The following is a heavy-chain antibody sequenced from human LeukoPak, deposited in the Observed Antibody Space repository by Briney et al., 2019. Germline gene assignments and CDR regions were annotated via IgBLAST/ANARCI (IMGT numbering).Heavy chain of an antibody. CDR1: GFSFSTYG. J-gene: IGHJ3*02. V-gene: IGHV4-59*12. CDR2: ILYSGST. D-gene: IGHD3-10*01. Sequence: PGGTLRLSCVGSGFSFSTYGMTWIRQPPGKGLEWIGNILYSGSTYYSPSLKSRVTISLDTSRNQFSLKLNSVTAADTAVYYCAKSNGYGLVDIWGQGTMVTVSS. CDR3: AKSNGYGLVDI.